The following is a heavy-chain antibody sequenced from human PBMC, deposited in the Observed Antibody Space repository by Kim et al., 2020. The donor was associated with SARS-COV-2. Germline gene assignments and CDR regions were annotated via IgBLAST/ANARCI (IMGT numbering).Heavy chain of an antibody. CDR2: IIPIFGTA. V-gene: IGHV1-69*13. CDR3: ARGKQLAPSDDY. D-gene: IGHD6-6*01. Sequence: SVKVSCKASGGTFSSYAISWVRQAPGQGLEWMGGIIPIFGTANYAQKFQGRVTITADESTSTAYMELCSLRSEDTAVYYCARGKQLAPSDDYWGQGTLVTVSS. CDR1: GGTFSSYA. J-gene: IGHJ4*02.